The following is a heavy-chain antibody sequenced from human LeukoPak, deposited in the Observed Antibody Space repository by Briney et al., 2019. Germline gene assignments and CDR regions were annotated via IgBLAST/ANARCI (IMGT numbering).Heavy chain of an antibody. D-gene: IGHD3-22*01. CDR1: GYTFTGYY. CDR2: INPNSGGT. V-gene: IGHV1-2*02. Sequence: ASVKVSCKASGYTFTGYYMHWVRQAPGQGLEWMGWINPNSGGTNYAQKFQGRVTMTRDTSVSTAYMELSSLRSEDTAVYYCARGSHYYDSSGYPTYEYFQHWGQGTLVTVSS. CDR3: ARGSHYYDSSGYPTYEYFQH. J-gene: IGHJ1*01.